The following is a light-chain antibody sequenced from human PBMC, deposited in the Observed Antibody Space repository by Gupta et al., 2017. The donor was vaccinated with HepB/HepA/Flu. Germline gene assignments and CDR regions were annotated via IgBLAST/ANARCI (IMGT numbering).Light chain of an antibody. J-gene: IGLJ2*01. Sequence: QPVLPQPPSASGTPGQRVTISCSGGISNIGRNTVNWYQQLPGTAPKLLIYSNNQRASGVPARFSGSKSGTSASLAISGLQSEDEADYYCAAWDDSLNGVVFGGGTKLTVL. V-gene: IGLV1-44*01. CDR2: SNN. CDR3: AAWDDSLNGVV. CDR1: ISNIGRNT.